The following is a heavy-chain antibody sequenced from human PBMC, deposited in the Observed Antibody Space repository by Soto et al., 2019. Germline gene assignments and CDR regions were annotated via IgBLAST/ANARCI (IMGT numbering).Heavy chain of an antibody. D-gene: IGHD2-2*02. CDR1: GGSISSYY. V-gene: IGHV4-59*08. CDR2: IYYSGST. Sequence: QVQLQESGPGLVKPSETLSLTYTVSGGSISSYYWSWIRQPPGKGLEWIGYIYYSGSTNYNPSLXGXVXIXXDTSKNQFSLKLSSVTAADTAVYYCARRWGYTFDIWGQGTMVTVSS. J-gene: IGHJ3*02. CDR3: ARRWGYTFDI.